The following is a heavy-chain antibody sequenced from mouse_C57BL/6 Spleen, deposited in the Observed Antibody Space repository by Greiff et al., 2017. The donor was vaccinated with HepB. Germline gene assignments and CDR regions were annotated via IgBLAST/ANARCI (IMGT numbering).Heavy chain of an antibody. V-gene: IGHV1-69*01. Sequence: VQLQQPGAELVMPGASVKLSCKASGYTFTSSWMHWVKQRPGQGLEWIGEIDPSDSYTNYNQKFKGKSTLTVDKSSSTAYMQLSSLTSEDSAVYYCARSLRQLRPDFDDWGQGTTLTVSS. J-gene: IGHJ2*01. CDR1: GYTFTSSW. D-gene: IGHD3-2*02. CDR3: ARSLRQLRPDFDD. CDR2: IDPSDSYT.